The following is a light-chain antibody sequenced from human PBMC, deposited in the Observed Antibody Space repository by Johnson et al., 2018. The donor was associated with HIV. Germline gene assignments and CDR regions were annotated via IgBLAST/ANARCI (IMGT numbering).Light chain of an antibody. CDR2: KDN. CDR1: SSNIGNNF. V-gene: IGLV1-51*02. CDR3: GTWDSSLSTGGV. J-gene: IGLJ1*01. Sequence: QSVLTQPPSVSAAPGQKVTISCSGSSSNIGNNFVSWYQVLPGTAPKLLIYKDNERPSGIPDRFSGSKSGTSATLGITGLQPGDEADYYCGTWDSSLSTGGVFGTGTKVTVL.